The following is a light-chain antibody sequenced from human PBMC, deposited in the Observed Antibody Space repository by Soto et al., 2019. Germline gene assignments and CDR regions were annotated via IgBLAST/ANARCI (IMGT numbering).Light chain of an antibody. J-gene: IGLJ2*01. CDR1: SSNIGSNT. CDR2: SNN. Sequence: QSVLTQPPSASGTPGQRVTISCSGSSSNIGSNTVNWHQQLPGTAPKLLIYSNNQRPSGVPDRFSVSKSGTSASLAISGLQSEDEADYYCAAWDDSLNGVVFGGGTKVTVL. CDR3: AAWDDSLNGVV. V-gene: IGLV1-44*01.